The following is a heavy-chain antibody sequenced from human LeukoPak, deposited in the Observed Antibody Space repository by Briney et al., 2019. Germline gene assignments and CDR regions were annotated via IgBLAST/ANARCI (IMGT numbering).Heavy chain of an antibody. V-gene: IGHV4-4*07. J-gene: IGHJ5*02. CDR1: GGSISSYY. CDR2: IYSSGST. Sequence: SETLSLTCTVSGGSISSYYWSWIRQPAGKGLEWIGRIYSSGSTDYNSSLKSRVTMSVDTSKNQFSLKLSSVTAADTAVYYCARGAYGSGSTNWFDPWGQGALVTVSS. D-gene: IGHD3-10*01. CDR3: ARGAYGSGSTNWFDP.